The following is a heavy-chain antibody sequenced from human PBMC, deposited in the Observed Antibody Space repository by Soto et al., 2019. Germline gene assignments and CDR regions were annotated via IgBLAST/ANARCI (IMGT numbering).Heavy chain of an antibody. D-gene: IGHD2-15*01. J-gene: IGHJ1*01. CDR1: GGTFSSYA. Sequence: QVQLVQSGAEVKKPGSSVKVSCKASGGTFSSYAISWVRQAPGQGLEWMGGINPIFGTANYAQKFQGRVTITADESTSTAYMELSSLRSEDTAVYYCARDLYCSGGSCPRHFQHWGQGTLVTVSS. CDR3: ARDLYCSGGSCPRHFQH. V-gene: IGHV1-69*01. CDR2: INPIFGTA.